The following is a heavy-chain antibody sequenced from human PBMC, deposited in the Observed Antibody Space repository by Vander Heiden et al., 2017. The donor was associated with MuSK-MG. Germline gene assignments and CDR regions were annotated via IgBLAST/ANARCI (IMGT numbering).Heavy chain of an antibody. J-gene: IGHJ4*02. CDR3: ANVMGFLEWTLNY. V-gene: IGHV3-23*01. CDR2: ISGSGGST. D-gene: IGHD3-3*01. Sequence: EVQLLESGGGLVQPGGSLRLSCAASGFTFSSYAMSWVRQAPGKGLEWVSAISGSGGSTYYADSVKGRFTISRDNSKNTLYLQMNSLRAEDTAVYYCANVMGFLEWTLNYWGQGTLVTVSS. CDR1: GFTFSSYA.